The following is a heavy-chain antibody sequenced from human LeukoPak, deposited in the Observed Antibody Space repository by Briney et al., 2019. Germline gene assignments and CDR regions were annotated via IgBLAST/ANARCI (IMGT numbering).Heavy chain of an antibody. CDR2: INHSGST. CDR3: AAGVVVTASRGDWFDP. CDR1: GGSFSGYY. V-gene: IGHV4-34*01. Sequence: SETLSLTCAVYGGSFSGYYWSWIRQPPGKGLEWIGEINHSGSTNYNPSLKSRVTISVDTSKNRFSLKLSSVTAADTAVYYCAAGVVVTASRGDWFDPWGQGTLVTVSS. D-gene: IGHD2-21*02. J-gene: IGHJ5*02.